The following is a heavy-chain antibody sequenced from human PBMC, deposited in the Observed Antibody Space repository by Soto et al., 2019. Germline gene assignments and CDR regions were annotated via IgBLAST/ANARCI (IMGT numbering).Heavy chain of an antibody. J-gene: IGHJ4*02. V-gene: IGHV1-18*01. CDR1: GYTFTSYG. Sequence: QVQLGQSGPEVKKPGASVKVSCKTSGYTFTSYGISWVRQAPGQGLEWMGWITTDKGKTTYAQKFQGRVTMTTDTSTSTGYMELRSLRSDDTAVYYCATRSPAFDYWGQGTLVTVSS. CDR3: ATRSPAFDY. CDR2: ITTDKGKT.